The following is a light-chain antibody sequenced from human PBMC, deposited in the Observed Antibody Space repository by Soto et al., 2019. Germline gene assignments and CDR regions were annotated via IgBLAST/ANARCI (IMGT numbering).Light chain of an antibody. J-gene: IGKJ5*01. V-gene: IGKV3D-20*02. CDR1: QSVTSDF. Sequence: EIVLTQSPDILSLSPGDRATLSCRASQSVTSDFLVWYQQKPGQAPRLLIYGASSRATGIPDRFSGSGSGTDFILTISRLEPEDFAVYYCQQRSDWPPITFGQGTRLEIK. CDR2: GAS. CDR3: QQRSDWPPIT.